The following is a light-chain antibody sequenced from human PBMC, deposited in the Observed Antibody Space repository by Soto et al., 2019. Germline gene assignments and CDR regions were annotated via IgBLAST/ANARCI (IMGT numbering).Light chain of an antibody. V-gene: IGKV3-11*01. CDR1: QSVSSY. CDR3: QHRGRWPRT. J-gene: IGKJ2*01. Sequence: EIVLTQSPATLSLSPGERATLSCRASQSVSSYIAWYQQKPGQAPRLLIYGASNRATGIPARFSGSGSGTDFTLTSSSLEPEDFAVYYCQHRGRWPRTFGQGTKLESK. CDR2: GAS.